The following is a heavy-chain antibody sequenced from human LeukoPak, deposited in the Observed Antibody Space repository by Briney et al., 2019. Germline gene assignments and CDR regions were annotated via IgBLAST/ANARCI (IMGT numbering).Heavy chain of an antibody. Sequence: GGSLRLLYGAWVLTLRNYEMIGVRRARGKGVECISYISYSGSTKICADCVKGRFAVSRDNAKNSLYLQMNSLRAEDTAVYYCARDPEVTTDSSGGFDYWGQGTRVTVSS. CDR2: ISYSGSTK. V-gene: IGHV3-48*03. D-gene: IGHD2-21*02. CDR3: ARDPEVTTDSSGGFDY. CDR1: VLTLRNYE. J-gene: IGHJ4*02.